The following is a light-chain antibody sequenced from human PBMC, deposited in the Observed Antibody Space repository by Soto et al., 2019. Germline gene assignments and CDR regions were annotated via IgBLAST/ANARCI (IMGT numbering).Light chain of an antibody. V-gene: IGKV3-15*01. CDR3: QQYYNWPLEYT. J-gene: IGKJ2*01. CDR2: TAS. CDR1: QSVSSK. Sequence: VLTQSPGTLSLSPGERVTLSCRASQSVSSKVAWYQQKPGQAPRLLIFTASLRATGVPARFSGSGSGTEFTLTISSLQSEDFAVYWCQQYYNWPLEYTFGQGTKLEI.